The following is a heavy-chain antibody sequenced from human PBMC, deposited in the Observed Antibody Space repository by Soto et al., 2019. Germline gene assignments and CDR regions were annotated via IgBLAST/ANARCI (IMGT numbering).Heavy chain of an antibody. Sequence: KVACTASGYTFSSYDIKGVRQSTGQGLEWMGWMNPNSGNTGYAQKFQGRVTMTRNTSISTAYMELSSLRSEDTAVYYCARDWVIQIWGAYYYYGMDVCGQGTTVTVSS. V-gene: IGHV1-8*01. CDR1: GYTFSSYD. CDR2: MNPNSGNT. J-gene: IGHJ6*02. D-gene: IGHD5-18*01. CDR3: ARDWVIQIWGAYYYYGMDV.